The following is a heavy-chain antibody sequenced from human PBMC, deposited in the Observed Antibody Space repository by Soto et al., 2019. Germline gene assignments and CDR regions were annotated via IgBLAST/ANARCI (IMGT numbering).Heavy chain of an antibody. V-gene: IGHV3-74*01. CDR1: GFTFSSYW. J-gene: IGHJ4*02. CDR2: INSDGSST. Sequence: PGGSLRLSCAASGFTFSSYWMHWVRQAPGKGLVWVSRINSDGSSTSYADSVKGRFTISRDNAKNTLYLQMNSLRAEDTAVYYCARERYYDFWSGYYTDIFDYWGQGTLVTVSS. D-gene: IGHD3-3*01. CDR3: ARERYYDFWSGYYTDIFDY.